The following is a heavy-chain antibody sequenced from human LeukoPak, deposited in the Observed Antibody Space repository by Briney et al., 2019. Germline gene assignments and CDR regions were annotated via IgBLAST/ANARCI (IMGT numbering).Heavy chain of an antibody. Sequence: GEPLKISCTGSGYSITNYMNCFVRPMAGERLGLTGIIYPGDSDTRYSPSFQGQVTISADKSISTAYLQWSSLKASDTAMYYCARHRFGEDSYYFDYWGQGTLVTVSS. CDR1: GYSITNYM. CDR2: IYPGDSDT. V-gene: IGHV5-51*01. D-gene: IGHD3-10*01. J-gene: IGHJ4*02. CDR3: ARHRFGEDSYYFDY.